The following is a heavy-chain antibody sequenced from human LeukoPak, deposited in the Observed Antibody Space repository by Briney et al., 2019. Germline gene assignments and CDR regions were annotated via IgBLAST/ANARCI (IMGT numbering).Heavy chain of an antibody. J-gene: IGHJ4*02. Sequence: SQTLSLTCAVSGGSISSGGYSWSWIRQPPGKGLEWIGYIYHSGSTYYNPSLKSRVTISVDRSKNQFSLKLSSVTAADTAVYYCAREVTSGYYFDYWGQGTLVTVSS. CDR2: IYHSGST. D-gene: IGHD3-22*01. CDR3: AREVTSGYYFDY. V-gene: IGHV4-30-2*01. CDR1: GGSISSGGYS.